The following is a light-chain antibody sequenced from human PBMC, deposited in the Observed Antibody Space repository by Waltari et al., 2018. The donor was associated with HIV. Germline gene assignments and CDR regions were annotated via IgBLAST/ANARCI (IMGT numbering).Light chain of an antibody. CDR3: HQSIILPLT. Sequence: ALTQSPEFQSVAPPDEVITTCRAGENIGIRLHWYQMKPDQSPRLLIRSASQSMSGGPPMFSGSGSGTDFTLTIDSLEAEDAATYFYHQSIILPLTFGGGTRVDIK. V-gene: IGKV6-21*02. J-gene: IGKJ4*01. CDR2: SAS. CDR1: ENIGIR.